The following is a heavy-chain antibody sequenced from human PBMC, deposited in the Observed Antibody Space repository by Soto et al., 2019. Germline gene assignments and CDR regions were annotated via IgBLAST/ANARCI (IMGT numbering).Heavy chain of an antibody. CDR3: ARESGGRPYGSGSYYNPYYYYGMDV. V-gene: IGHV1-46*01. CDR1: GYTFTSYY. J-gene: IGHJ6*02. CDR2: INPSGGST. Sequence: ASVKVSCKASGYTFTSYYMHWVRQAPGQGLEWMGIINPSGGSTSYAQKFKGRVTMTRDTSTSTVYMELSSLRSEDTAVYYCARESGGRPYGSGSYYNPYYYYGMDVWGQGTTVTVSS. D-gene: IGHD3-10*01.